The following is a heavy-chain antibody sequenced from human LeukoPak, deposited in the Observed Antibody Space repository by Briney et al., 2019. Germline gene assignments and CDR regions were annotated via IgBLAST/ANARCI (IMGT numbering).Heavy chain of an antibody. CDR3: SGDPRRVDY. J-gene: IGHJ4*02. CDR1: GFTFSDYY. V-gene: IGHV3-11*01. Sequence: GGSLRLSCAGSGFTFSDYYMTWIRQTPGKGLEWVSYISGSGHDISYADSVKGRFTISRDNAKSSLYLQMNSLRAEDTAVYYCSGDPRRVDYWGQGTLVTVSS. CDR2: ISGSGHDI.